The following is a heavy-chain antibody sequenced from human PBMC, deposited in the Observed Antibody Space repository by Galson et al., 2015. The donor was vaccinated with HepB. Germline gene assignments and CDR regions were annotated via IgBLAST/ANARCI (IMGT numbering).Heavy chain of an antibody. CDR3: ARTEEPSYYDFWSGYLDV. CDR1: GCPFSRYA. D-gene: IGHD3-3*01. J-gene: IGHJ3*01. Sequence: SCTASGCPFSRYAISWVRQAPGQGLEWMGWISAYNGNTNYAQKLQGRVTMTTDTSTSTAYMELSSLRSEDTAVYYCARTEEPSYYDFWSGYLDVWGQGTMVTVSS. CDR2: ISAYNGNT. V-gene: IGHV1-18*01.